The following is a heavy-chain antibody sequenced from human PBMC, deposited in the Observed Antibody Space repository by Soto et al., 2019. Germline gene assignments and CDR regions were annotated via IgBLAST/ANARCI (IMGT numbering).Heavy chain of an antibody. CDR1: GYTFRNFG. CDR3: ARENSYFDY. V-gene: IGHV1-18*01. CDR2: ISAYNANG. J-gene: IGHJ4*02. Sequence: QIQLLQSGAEVKKPGASVKVTCKASGYTFRNFGISWARQAPGQGLGWMGWISAYNANGNYAQKFQGRLTMTADTSTSTAYMELRSLRSDDTAVYYCARENSYFDYWGQGTLVTVSS.